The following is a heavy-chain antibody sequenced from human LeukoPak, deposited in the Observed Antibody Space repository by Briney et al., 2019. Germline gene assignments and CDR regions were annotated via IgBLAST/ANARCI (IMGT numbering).Heavy chain of an antibody. CDR1: GYTFTGYY. J-gene: IGHJ4*02. Sequence: ASVKVSCKASGYTFTGYYMHWVRQAPGQGLEWMGWINPNSGGTNYAQKFQGRVTMTRDTSINTAYMELSRLRSDDTAVYYCARGRYYDILTGYYPLDYWGQGTLVTVSS. D-gene: IGHD3-9*01. CDR3: ARGRYYDILTGYYPLDY. V-gene: IGHV1-2*02. CDR2: INPNSGGT.